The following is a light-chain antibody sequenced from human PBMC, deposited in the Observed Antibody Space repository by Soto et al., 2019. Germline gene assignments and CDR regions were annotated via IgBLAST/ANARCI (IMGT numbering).Light chain of an antibody. CDR1: QAVNTR. CDR2: LAS. CDR3: QQSWLT. V-gene: IGKV3D-11*01. J-gene: IGKJ4*01. Sequence: EIVLTQSPATLSSFPGDRVTLSCRASQAVNTRLAWYQHKPGQAPRLLIYLASNRAAGVPARFSGSGSGTDFTLTISDVEPEDFAVYYCQQSWLTFGGGTKVEIK.